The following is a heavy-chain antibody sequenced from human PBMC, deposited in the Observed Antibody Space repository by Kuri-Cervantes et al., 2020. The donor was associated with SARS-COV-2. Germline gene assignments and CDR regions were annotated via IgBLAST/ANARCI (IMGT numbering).Heavy chain of an antibody. CDR1: GGSISSYY. CDR3: ATAEDTARPWYFDL. Sequence: GSLRLSCTVSGGSISSYYWSWIRQPPGKGLEWIGYIYYSGGTNYNPSLKSRVTISVDTSKNQFSLKLSSVTAADTAVYYCATAEDTARPWYFDLWGRGTLVTVSS. D-gene: IGHD5-18*01. J-gene: IGHJ2*01. V-gene: IGHV4-59*01. CDR2: IYYSGGT.